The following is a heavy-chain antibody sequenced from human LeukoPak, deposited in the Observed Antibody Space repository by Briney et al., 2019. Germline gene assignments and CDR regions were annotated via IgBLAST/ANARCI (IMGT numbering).Heavy chain of an antibody. CDR3: ARVMVTYYYDSSGYPLGY. CDR2: ISAYNGNT. J-gene: IGHJ4*02. Sequence: EASVKVSCKASGYTFSDNCIHWVRQAPGQGLEWMGWISAYNGNTNYAQKLQGRVTMTTDTSTSTAYMELRSLRSDDTAVYYCARVMVTYYYDSSGYPLGYWGQGTLVTVSS. V-gene: IGHV1-18*04. CDR1: GYTFSDNC. D-gene: IGHD3-22*01.